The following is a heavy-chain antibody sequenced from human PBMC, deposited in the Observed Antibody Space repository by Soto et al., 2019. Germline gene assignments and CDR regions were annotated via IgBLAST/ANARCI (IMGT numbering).Heavy chain of an antibody. D-gene: IGHD1-26*01. Sequence: GGSLRLSCAASGFTFSSYGMHWVRQAPGKGLEWVAVIWYDGSNKYYADSVKGRFTISRDNSKNTLYLQMNSLRAEDTAVYYCARDGNRYRAVDGVGAYFGDYWGQGTLVTVSS. CDR1: GFTFSSYG. V-gene: IGHV3-33*01. J-gene: IGHJ4*02. CDR2: IWYDGSNK. CDR3: ARDGNRYRAVDGVGAYFGDY.